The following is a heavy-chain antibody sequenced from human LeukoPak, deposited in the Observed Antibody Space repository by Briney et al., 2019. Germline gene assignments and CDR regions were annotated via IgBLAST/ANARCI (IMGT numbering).Heavy chain of an antibody. CDR2: INPNSGGT. Sequence: ASVKVSCKASGYTFTGYYMHWVRQAPGQGLEWMGWINPNSGGTNYAQKFQGRVTMTRDTSISTAYMELRRLRSDDTAVYYCARDRGTAMENYYYYYCMDVWGKGTTVTVSS. D-gene: IGHD5-18*01. CDR3: ARDRGTAMENYYYYYCMDV. J-gene: IGHJ6*03. V-gene: IGHV1-2*02. CDR1: GYTFTGYY.